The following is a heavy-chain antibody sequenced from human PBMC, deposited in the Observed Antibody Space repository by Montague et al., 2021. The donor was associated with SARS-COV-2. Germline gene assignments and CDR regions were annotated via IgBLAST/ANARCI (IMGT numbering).Heavy chain of an antibody. CDR1: GFSVSTSGLC. CDR3: ARIPEYSSGGGPDWYFDL. V-gene: IGHV2-70*01. Sequence: PALVKPTQTLTLTCTSSGFSVSTSGLCVSWIRQPPGKALGWLALIDWDDDTYYSTSLKTRLAISKDTSKNQVVLTMTDMDPVDTGTYYCARIPEYSSGGGPDWYFDLWGRGTLVTVSS. J-gene: IGHJ2*01. D-gene: IGHD6-19*01. CDR2: IDWDDDT.